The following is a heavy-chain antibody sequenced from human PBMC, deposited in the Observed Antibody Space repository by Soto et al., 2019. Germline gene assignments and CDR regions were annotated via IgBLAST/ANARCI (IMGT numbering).Heavy chain of an antibody. CDR1: GDSISSGDYY. Sequence: QVQLQESGPGLVTPSQTLSLTCTVSGDSISSGDYYWSWIRQPPGKGLEWIGYSYYSGSASYNPSLKRRLSISVDTSKNQFSLRLTSVTAADTAVYFCARASRNSWRYPFDYWGQGTLVTVSS. CDR2: SYYSGSA. J-gene: IGHJ4*02. D-gene: IGHD1-26*01. V-gene: IGHV4-30-4*01. CDR3: ARASRNSWRYPFDY.